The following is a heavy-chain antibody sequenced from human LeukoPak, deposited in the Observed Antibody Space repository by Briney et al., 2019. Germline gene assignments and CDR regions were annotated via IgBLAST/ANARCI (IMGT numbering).Heavy chain of an antibody. CDR2: INHSGST. CDR3: ARAEADYDFWSGYYTGIHYFDY. CDR1: GGSFSGYY. D-gene: IGHD3-3*01. J-gene: IGHJ4*02. Sequence: SETLSLTCAVYGGSFSGYYWSWIRQPPGKGLKWIGEINHSGSTNYNPSLKSRVTISVDTSKNQFSLKLSSVTAADTAVYYCARAEADYDFWSGYYTGIHYFDYWGQGTLVTISS. V-gene: IGHV4-34*01.